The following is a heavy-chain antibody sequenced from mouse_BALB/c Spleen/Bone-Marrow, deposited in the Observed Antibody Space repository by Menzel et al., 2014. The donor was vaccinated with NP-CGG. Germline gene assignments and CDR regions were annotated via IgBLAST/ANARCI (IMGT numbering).Heavy chain of an antibody. CDR3: ASYVYGYYFDY. J-gene: IGHJ2*01. V-gene: IGHV14-3*02. D-gene: IGHD1-1*01. Sequence: EVQGVESGAELVKPGASVKLSCTASGFNIKDTYMHWVKQRPEQGLEWIGRTDPANVNTKYDPKFQGKATITADTSSNTAYLQLSSLTSEDTAVYYCASYVYGYYFDYWGQGTTLTVSS. CDR2: TDPANVNT. CDR1: GFNIKDTY.